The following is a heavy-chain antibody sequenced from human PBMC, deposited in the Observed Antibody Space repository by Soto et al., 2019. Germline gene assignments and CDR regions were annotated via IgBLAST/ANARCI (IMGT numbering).Heavy chain of an antibody. J-gene: IGHJ6*03. CDR3: ARVPDYYYYYVYMDV. V-gene: IGHV4-34*01. CDR1: GRSFSGYY. CDR2: INHSGST. Sequence: PSETLSLTCAFYGRSFSGYYWSWIRQPPGKGLEWIGEINHSGSTNYNPSLKSRVTISVDTSKNQFSLKLSSVTAADTAVYYCARVPDYYYYYVYMDVWGKGTTVT.